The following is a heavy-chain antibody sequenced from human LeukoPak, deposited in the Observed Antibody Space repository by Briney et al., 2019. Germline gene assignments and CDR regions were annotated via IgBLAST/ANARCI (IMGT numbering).Heavy chain of an antibody. CDR1: GFTFSSYE. CDR3: AAGLDIVVVPAASYYGMDV. J-gene: IGHJ6*04. D-gene: IGHD2-2*01. Sequence: PGGSLRLSCAASGFTFSSYEMNWVRQAPGKGLEWVSDISSSGSTIYYADSVKGRFTISRDNAKNSLYLQMNSLRAEDTAVYYCAAGLDIVVVPAASYYGMDVWGKGTTVTVSS. CDR2: ISSSGSTI. V-gene: IGHV3-48*03.